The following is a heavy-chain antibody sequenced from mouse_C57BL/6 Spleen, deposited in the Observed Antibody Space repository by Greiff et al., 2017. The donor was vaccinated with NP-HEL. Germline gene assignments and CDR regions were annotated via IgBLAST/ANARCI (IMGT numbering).Heavy chain of an antibody. CDR3: ARNYYGYDEGGYYFDY. Sequence: QVQLQQSGAELVMPGASVKLSCKASGYTFTSYWMHWVKQRPGQGLEWIGEIDPSDSYTNYNQKFKGKSTLTVDKSSSTAYMQLSSLTSEDSAVYYCARNYYGYDEGGYYFDYWGQGTTLTVSS. CDR2: IDPSDSYT. D-gene: IGHD2-2*01. J-gene: IGHJ2*01. CDR1: GYTFTSYW. V-gene: IGHV1-69*01.